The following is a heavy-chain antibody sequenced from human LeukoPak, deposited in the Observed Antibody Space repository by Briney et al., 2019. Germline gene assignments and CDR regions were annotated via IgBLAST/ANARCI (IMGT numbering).Heavy chain of an antibody. D-gene: IGHD6-19*01. Sequence: SETLSLTCAVYGGSFSGYYWSWIRQPPGKGLEWIGEINHSGSTNYNPSLKRRVTISVDTSKNQFSLKLSSVTAADTAVYYCARVISGWYYFDYWGQGTLVTVSS. CDR2: INHSGST. J-gene: IGHJ4*02. CDR3: ARVISGWYYFDY. CDR1: GGSFSGYY. V-gene: IGHV4-34*01.